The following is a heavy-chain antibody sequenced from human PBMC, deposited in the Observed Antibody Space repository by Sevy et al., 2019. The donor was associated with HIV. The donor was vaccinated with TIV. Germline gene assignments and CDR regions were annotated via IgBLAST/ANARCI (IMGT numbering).Heavy chain of an antibody. CDR3: GRDKGNYYPDAFDI. J-gene: IGHJ3*02. Sequence: GGSLRLSCAASGFTFSSYWMSWVRQAPGKGLEWVANIKQDGSEKYYVDSVKGRFTISRDNAKNSLYLQMNSLRAEDTGGYYCGRDKGNYYPDAFDIWGQGTMVTVSS. V-gene: IGHV3-7*01. CDR2: IKQDGSEK. CDR1: GFTFSSYW. D-gene: IGHD3-22*01.